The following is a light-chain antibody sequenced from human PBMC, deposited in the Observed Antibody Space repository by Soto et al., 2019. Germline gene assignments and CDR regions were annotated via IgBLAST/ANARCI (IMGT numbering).Light chain of an antibody. CDR2: DTG. CDR3: LLSYRGAVL. J-gene: IGLJ2*01. Sequence: QAVVTQEPSLTVSPGGTVTLTCGSITGAVTSGHYPYWFQQKPGQATRTLIYDTGKKHSWTPGRFSGSLLGGKVALTLSGAQPGDEAEYYCLLSYRGAVLFGGGPKLTVL. V-gene: IGLV7-46*01. CDR1: TGAVTSGHY.